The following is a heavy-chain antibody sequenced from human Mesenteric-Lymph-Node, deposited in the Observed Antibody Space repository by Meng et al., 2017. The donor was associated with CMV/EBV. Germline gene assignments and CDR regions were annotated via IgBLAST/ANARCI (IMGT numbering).Heavy chain of an antibody. D-gene: IGHD6-19*01. J-gene: IGHJ6*02. V-gene: IGHV3-11*01. Sequence: MSWIRQYPGKGLEWVSYISSSGSTIYYADSVKGRFTISRDNAKNSLYLQMNSLRAEDTAVYYCARDRAWGGRLVAGTCCYYYYGMDVWGQGTTVTVSS. CDR2: ISSSGSTI. CDR3: ARDRAWGGRLVAGTCCYYYYGMDV.